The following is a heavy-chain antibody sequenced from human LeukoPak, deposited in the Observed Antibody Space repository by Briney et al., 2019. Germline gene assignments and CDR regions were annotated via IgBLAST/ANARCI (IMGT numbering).Heavy chain of an antibody. Sequence: PSETLSLTCTVSGGSISSSSYYWGWIRQPPGKGLEWIGSIYYSGSTYYNPSLKSRVTISVDTSKNQFSLKLSSVTAADTAVYYCARDLDQFGELFAAWGQGTLVTVSS. CDR1: GGSISSSSYY. CDR2: IYYSGST. D-gene: IGHD3-10*01. J-gene: IGHJ5*02. CDR3: ARDLDQFGELFAA. V-gene: IGHV4-39*07.